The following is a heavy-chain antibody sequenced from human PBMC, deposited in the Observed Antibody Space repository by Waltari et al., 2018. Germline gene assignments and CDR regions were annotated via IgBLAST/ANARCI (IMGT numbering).Heavy chain of an antibody. Sequence: EEQLVESGGGLVKPGGSLRLSCEATDFIFDTYTVIWFRQAPGKGLAWVSYISGRGDYIYYADSVKGRFTISRDNTKSLLYLQMNSLRAEDTAVYYCARDRAVVGASGEIGDSDIWGQGTMVTVSS. V-gene: IGHV3-21*06. D-gene: IGHD1-26*01. CDR3: ARDRAVVGASGEIGDSDI. CDR2: ISGRGDYI. J-gene: IGHJ3*02. CDR1: DFIFDTYT.